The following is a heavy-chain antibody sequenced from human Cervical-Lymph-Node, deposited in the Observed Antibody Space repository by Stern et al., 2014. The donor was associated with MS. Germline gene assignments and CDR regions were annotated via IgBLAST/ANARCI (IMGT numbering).Heavy chain of an antibody. V-gene: IGHV5-51*01. D-gene: IGHD1-1*01. Sequence: QLVQSGAEVKKPGESLKISCKGSGYTFTNNWIAWVRQMPGKGLEWMGIIYPDDSDIRYSPSLQGQVTISANKSISTASLQGSSLKAADSAVYYCARHPPRRKWDDPNYGMDVWGQGTTVTVSS. J-gene: IGHJ6*02. CDR3: ARHPPRRKWDDPNYGMDV. CDR1: GYTFTNNW. CDR2: IYPDDSDI.